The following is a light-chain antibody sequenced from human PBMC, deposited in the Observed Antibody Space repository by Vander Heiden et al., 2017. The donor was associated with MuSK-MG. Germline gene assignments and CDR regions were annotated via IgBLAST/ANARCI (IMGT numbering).Light chain of an antibody. CDR1: RSDVGGYNF. CDR3: SSYTTNSTLG. CDR2: DVS. Sequence: QSALTQPASVSGSPGQSIAISCTGTRSDVGGYNFVSWYQQYPGKAPKLLIFDVSNRPSGVSNRFSGSKSGNTASLIISGLQTEDEADYFCSSYTTNSTLGFGAGTKV. V-gene: IGLV2-14*03. J-gene: IGLJ1*01.